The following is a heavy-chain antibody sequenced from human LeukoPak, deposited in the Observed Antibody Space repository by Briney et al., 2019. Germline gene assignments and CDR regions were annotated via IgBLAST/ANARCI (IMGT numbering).Heavy chain of an antibody. CDR1: GGSFSGYY. CDR2: IYYTGST. D-gene: IGHD4-17*01. Sequence: SETLSLTCAVYGGSFSGYYWSWIRQPPGKGLEWIGSIYYTGSTYYNPSLKSRVTISVDTSNNQFSLKLSSVTAADTAVYYCARHNYGDDFDYWGQGTLVTVSS. J-gene: IGHJ4*02. CDR3: ARHNYGDDFDY. V-gene: IGHV4-34*01.